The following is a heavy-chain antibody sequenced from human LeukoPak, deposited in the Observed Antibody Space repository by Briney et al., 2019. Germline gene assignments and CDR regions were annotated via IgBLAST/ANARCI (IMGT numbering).Heavy chain of an antibody. D-gene: IGHD2-21*02. J-gene: IGHJ4*02. CDR1: GGTFSSYA. Sequence: ASVKVSCKASGGTFSSYAISWVRQAPGQGLEWMGGIIPIFGTANYAQKFQGRVTRTEDTSTDTAYMELSSLRSEDTAVYYCATGPLVVVTASLVFDYWGQGTLVTVSS. V-gene: IGHV1-69*06. CDR3: ATGPLVVVTASLVFDY. CDR2: IIPIFGTA.